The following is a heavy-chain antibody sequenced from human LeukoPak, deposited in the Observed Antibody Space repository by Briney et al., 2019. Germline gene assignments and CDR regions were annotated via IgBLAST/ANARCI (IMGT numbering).Heavy chain of an antibody. CDR3: ARYSGAYSGAFDI. CDR2: ISGSSSSI. J-gene: IGHJ3*02. CDR1: GFTFSSYS. D-gene: IGHD1-26*01. V-gene: IGHV3-48*01. Sequence: GGSLRLSCVASGFTFSSYSINWVRQAPGKGLEWISYISGSSSSIYYADSVKGRFTISSDNAKNSLYLQMNSLRAEDTAVYYCARYSGAYSGAFDIWGQGTMVTVSS.